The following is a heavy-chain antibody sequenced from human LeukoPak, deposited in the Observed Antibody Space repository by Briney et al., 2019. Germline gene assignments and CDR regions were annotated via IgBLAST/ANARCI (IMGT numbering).Heavy chain of an antibody. CDR2: IYYSGST. Sequence: PSETLSLTCTVSGGSISSYYWSWIRQPPGKGLEWIGYIYYSGSTNYNPSLKSRVTISVDTSKNQFSLKLSSVTAAVTAVYYCAREVLVLYGMDVWGQGTTVTVSS. CDR3: AREVLVLYGMDV. CDR1: GGSISSYY. J-gene: IGHJ6*02. D-gene: IGHD2/OR15-2a*01. V-gene: IGHV4-59*01.